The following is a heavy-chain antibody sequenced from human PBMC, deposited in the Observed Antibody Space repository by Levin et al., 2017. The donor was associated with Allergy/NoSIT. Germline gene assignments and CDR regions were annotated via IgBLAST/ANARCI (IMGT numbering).Heavy chain of an antibody. D-gene: IGHD3-3*01. CDR1: GFSFSSYA. CDR3: ATSTDLRTFDI. Sequence: SVRLSCAASGFSFSSYAMSWVRQAPGKGLEWFSPLSALCSLISSAASVKGRLTISRDNSKSTLYLQMNSLRAEDTAVYYCATSTDLRTFDIWGQGTMVTVSS. J-gene: IGHJ3*02. V-gene: IGHV3-23*01. CDR2: LSALCSLI.